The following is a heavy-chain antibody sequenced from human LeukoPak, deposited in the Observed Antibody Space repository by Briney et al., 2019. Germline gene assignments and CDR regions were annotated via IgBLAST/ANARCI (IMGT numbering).Heavy chain of an antibody. CDR2: ISSSSGDI. CDR1: GFSFSTYS. D-gene: IGHD6-19*01. Sequence: PGGSLRLSCAASGFSFSTYSMDWVRQAPGKGPEWVSSISSSSGDIYYGDSVKGRFTISRDNAKNSLYLQMNSLRAEDTAVYYCARAFSVAGGFDYWGQGTLDTVSS. J-gene: IGHJ4*02. V-gene: IGHV3-21*04. CDR3: ARAFSVAGGFDY.